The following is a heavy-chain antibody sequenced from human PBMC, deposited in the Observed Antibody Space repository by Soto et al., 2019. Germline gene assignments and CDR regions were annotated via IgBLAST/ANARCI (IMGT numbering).Heavy chain of an antibody. Sequence: LSLTCAVSGGSISSSNWWSWVRQPPGKGLEWIGEIYHSGSTNYNPSLKSRVTISVDKSKNQFSLKLSSVTAADTAVYYCARASYYYDSSSPGSYNWFDPWGQGTLVTVS. J-gene: IGHJ5*02. CDR2: IYHSGST. V-gene: IGHV4-4*02. CDR1: GGSISSSNW. CDR3: ARASYYYDSSSPGSYNWFDP. D-gene: IGHD3-22*01.